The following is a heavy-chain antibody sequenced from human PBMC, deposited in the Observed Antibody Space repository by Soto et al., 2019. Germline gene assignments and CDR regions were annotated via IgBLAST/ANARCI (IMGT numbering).Heavy chain of an antibody. V-gene: IGHV1-18*04. J-gene: IGHJ5*02. CDR2: ISAYNGNT. Sequence: APVKCSWTASGSAFTSYGISWGRQAPGQGLEWMGWISAYNGNTNYAQKLQGRVTMTTDTSTSTAYMELRSLRSDDTAVYYCARAGIRYDFWSGYLTEPDNWFDPWGQGTLGPVSS. D-gene: IGHD3-3*01. CDR1: GSAFTSYG. CDR3: ARAGIRYDFWSGYLTEPDNWFDP.